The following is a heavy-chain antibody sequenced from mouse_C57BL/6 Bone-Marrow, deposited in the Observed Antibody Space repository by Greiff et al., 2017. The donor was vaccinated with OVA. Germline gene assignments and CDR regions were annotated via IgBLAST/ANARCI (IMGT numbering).Heavy chain of an antibody. CDR2: IWTGGGT. CDR1: GFSLTSYA. Sequence: VKVVESGPGLVAPSQSLSITCTVSGFSLTSYAISWVRQPPGKGLEWLGVIWTGGGTNYNSALKSRLSISKDNSKSQVFLKMNSLQTDDTARYYCARKSPLYYSNYAWFAYWGQGTLVTVSA. D-gene: IGHD2-5*01. CDR3: ARKSPLYYSNYAWFAY. J-gene: IGHJ3*01. V-gene: IGHV2-9-1*01.